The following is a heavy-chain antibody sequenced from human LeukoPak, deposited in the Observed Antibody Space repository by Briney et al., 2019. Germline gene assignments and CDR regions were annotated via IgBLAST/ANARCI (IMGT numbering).Heavy chain of an antibody. CDR2: IIPIFGTA. V-gene: IGHV1-69*05. J-gene: IGHJ4*02. Sequence: ASVRVSCKASGGTFSSYAISWVRQAPGQGLEWMGGIIPIFGTANYAQKFQGRVTITTDESTSTAYMELSSLRSEDTAVYYCARDREAAAGLDYWGQGTLVTVSS. D-gene: IGHD6-13*01. CDR1: GGTFSSYA. CDR3: ARDREAAAGLDY.